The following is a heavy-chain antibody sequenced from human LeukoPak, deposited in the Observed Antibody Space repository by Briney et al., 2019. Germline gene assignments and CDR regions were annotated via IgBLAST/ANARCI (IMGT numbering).Heavy chain of an antibody. Sequence: GGSLRLSCAASGFTFSSSWMNWVRQAPGKGLEWVANIKQDGSEKYYVDSVKGRFTISRDNAKNSLYLQMNSLRAEDTAVYYCARDPGYYDSSGYAFDIWGQGTMVTVSS. J-gene: IGHJ3*02. CDR2: IKQDGSEK. V-gene: IGHV3-7*01. D-gene: IGHD3-22*01. CDR3: ARDPGYYDSSGYAFDI. CDR1: GFTFSSSW.